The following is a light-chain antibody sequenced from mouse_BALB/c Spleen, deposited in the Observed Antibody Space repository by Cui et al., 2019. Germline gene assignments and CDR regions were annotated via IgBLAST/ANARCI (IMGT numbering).Light chain of an antibody. CDR1: SSVSY. Sequence: QIVLTQSPALMSASPGEKVTMTCSASSSVSYMYWYQQKPRSSPKPWIYLTSNLVSGVPARFSGSGSGTSYSLTISSMEAEDAATYYCQQWSSNPLTFGGGTKLEIK. V-gene: IGKV4-68*01. CDR2: LTS. J-gene: IGKJ2*01. CDR3: QQWSSNPLT.